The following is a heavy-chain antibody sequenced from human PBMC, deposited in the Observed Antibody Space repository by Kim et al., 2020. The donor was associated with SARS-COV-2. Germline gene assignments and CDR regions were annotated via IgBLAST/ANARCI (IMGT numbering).Heavy chain of an antibody. CDR3: ARENYDSSGYFYEDSDY. CDR1: GFTFSNYA. Sequence: GSLRLSCVASGFTFSNYAMHWVRQAPGKGLEWVAVLSYDGTNKYYADSVKGRFTISRDNSKNILYLQMDSLRAEDTAVYYCARENYDSSGYFYEDSDYWGQGTLVTVSS. J-gene: IGHJ4*02. D-gene: IGHD3-22*01. V-gene: IGHV3-30-3*01. CDR2: LSYDGTNK.